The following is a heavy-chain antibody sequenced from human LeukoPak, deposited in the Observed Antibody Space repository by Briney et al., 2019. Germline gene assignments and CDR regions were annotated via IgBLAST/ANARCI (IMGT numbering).Heavy chain of an antibody. CDR1: GFTFSNYN. CDR3: ARDSRGYHQLSDY. V-gene: IGHV3-21*01. CDR2: ISSSSSYI. Sequence: PGGSLRLSCAASGFTFSNYNMNWVRQAPGKGLEWVSSISSSSSYIYYADSVKGRFTNSRDNAKNSLYLQMGSLRAEDTAVYYCARDSRGYHQLSDYWGQGTLVTVSS. J-gene: IGHJ4*02. D-gene: IGHD5-12*01.